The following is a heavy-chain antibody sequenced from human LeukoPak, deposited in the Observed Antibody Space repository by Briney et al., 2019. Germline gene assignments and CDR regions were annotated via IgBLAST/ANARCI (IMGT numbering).Heavy chain of an antibody. CDR2: IIPIFGIA. CDR1: GGTFSSYA. CDR3: ARASGYCSSTSCHDAFDI. V-gene: IGHV1-69*04. Sequence: SVKVSCKASGGTFSSYAISWVRQAPGQGLEWMGRIIPIFGIANYAQKFQGRVTITADKSTSTAYMELNSLRSEDTAVYYCARASGYCSSTSCHDAFDIWGQGTMVTVSS. D-gene: IGHD2-2*03. J-gene: IGHJ3*02.